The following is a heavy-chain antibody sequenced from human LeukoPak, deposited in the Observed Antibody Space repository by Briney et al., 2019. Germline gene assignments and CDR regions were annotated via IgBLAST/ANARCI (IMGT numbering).Heavy chain of an antibody. CDR3: ARVGAYYYDSSGSPSGAREAFDI. V-gene: IGHV1-18*01. Sequence: ASVKVSCKASGYTFTSYGISWVRQAPGQGLEWMGRISAYNGNTNYAQKLQGRVTMTTDTSTSTAYMELRSLRSDDTAVYYCARVGAYYYDSSGSPSGAREAFDIWGQGTMVTVSS. CDR2: ISAYNGNT. D-gene: IGHD3-22*01. J-gene: IGHJ3*02. CDR1: GYTFTSYG.